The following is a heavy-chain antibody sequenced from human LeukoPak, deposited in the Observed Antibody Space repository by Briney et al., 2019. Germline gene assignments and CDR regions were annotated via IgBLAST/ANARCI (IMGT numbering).Heavy chain of an antibody. Sequence: GGSLRLSCTASGFTFGYYAMSWVRQAPGKGLEWVGFIRSKAYGGTTEYAASVKGRFTISRDDSKSIAYLQMNSLKTEDTDVYSCTRDRYSYGYPLDYWGPGTLVTVSS. CDR3: TRDRYSYGYPLDY. CDR2: IRSKAYGGTT. V-gene: IGHV3-49*04. D-gene: IGHD5-18*01. CDR1: GFTFGYYA. J-gene: IGHJ4*02.